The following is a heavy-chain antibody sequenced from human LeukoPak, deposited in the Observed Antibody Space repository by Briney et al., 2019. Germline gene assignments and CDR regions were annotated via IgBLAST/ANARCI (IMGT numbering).Heavy chain of an antibody. V-gene: IGHV1-8*01. CDR1: GYTFTSYD. CDR2: MKTNSGNT. J-gene: IGHJ6*03. Sequence: PSVKLSCKASGYTFTSYDINWGRAAPRRGLERVGWMKTNSGNTGYAKKFQCRVTMTRNTSISTAYMELISLRSEDTAVYYCKCGWYEYYYYMDVWGKGTTVTVSS. D-gene: IGHD6-19*01. CDR3: KCGWYEYYYYMDV.